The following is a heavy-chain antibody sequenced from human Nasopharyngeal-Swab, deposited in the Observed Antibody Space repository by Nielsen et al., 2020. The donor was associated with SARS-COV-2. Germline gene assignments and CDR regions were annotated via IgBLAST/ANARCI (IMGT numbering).Heavy chain of an antibody. CDR3: ARSGSYGGAFDI. Sequence: SGPTLVKPTQTVTLTCTFSGFSLSTSGMWVSWIRQPPGKALEWLARIDWDDDKYYSTSLKTRLTISKDTSKNQVVLTMTNMDPVDTATYHCARSGSYGGAFDIWGQGTMVTVSS. D-gene: IGHD4-17*01. V-gene: IGHV2-70*11. CDR2: IDWDDDK. CDR1: GFSLSTSGMW. J-gene: IGHJ3*02.